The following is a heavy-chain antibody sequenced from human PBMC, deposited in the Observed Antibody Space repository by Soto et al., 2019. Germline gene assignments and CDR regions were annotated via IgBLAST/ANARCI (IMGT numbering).Heavy chain of an antibody. Sequence: ASVKVSCKASGYTFTNYGISWVRQAPGQGLEWMGWINTYNGNTNHAQKLQGRVTMTTDTSTSTAYMELRSLRSDDTAVYYCARGVGSGTYYNQYNWFDPWGQGTLVTVS. CDR2: INTYNGNT. V-gene: IGHV1-18*01. J-gene: IGHJ5*02. CDR1: GYTFTNYG. D-gene: IGHD3-10*01. CDR3: ARGVGSGTYYNQYNWFDP.